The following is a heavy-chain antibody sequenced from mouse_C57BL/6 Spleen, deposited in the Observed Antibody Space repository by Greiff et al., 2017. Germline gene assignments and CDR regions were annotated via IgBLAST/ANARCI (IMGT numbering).Heavy chain of an antibody. CDR1: GYTFTSYW. CDR2: IDPSDSYS. J-gene: IGHJ2*01. Sequence: QVQLQQPGAELVMPGASVKLSCKASGYTFTSYWMHWVKQRPGQGLEWIGEIDPSDSYSNYNQKCKGKSTLTVDKSTSTAYMQLSSLTSEDSAVYYCARSHYYGRRGFDYWGQGTTLTVSS. V-gene: IGHV1-69*01. CDR3: ARSHYYGRRGFDY. D-gene: IGHD1-1*01.